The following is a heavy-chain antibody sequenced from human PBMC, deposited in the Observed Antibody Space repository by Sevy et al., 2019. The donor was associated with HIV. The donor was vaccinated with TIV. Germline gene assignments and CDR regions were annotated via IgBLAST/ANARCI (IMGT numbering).Heavy chain of an antibody. CDR2: IYYSGST. V-gene: IGHV4-61*01. CDR1: GGSVSSGSYY. Sequence: SETLSLTCTVSGGSVSSGSYYWSWIRQPPGKGLEWIGYIYYSGSTNYDPSLKSRVTISVDTSKNQFSLKLSSVTAADTAVYYCARSTSSSRYYYGSGSPILRDLYGMDVWGQGTTVTVSS. CDR3: ARSTSSSRYYYGSGSPILRDLYGMDV. D-gene: IGHD3-10*01. J-gene: IGHJ6*02.